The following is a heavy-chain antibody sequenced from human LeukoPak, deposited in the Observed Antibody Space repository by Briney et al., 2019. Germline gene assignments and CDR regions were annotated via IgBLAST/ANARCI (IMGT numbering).Heavy chain of an antibody. CDR1: GFTFSSYA. CDR3: ARVSGSYSTIDY. V-gene: IGHV3-23*01. J-gene: IGHJ4*02. Sequence: GESLRLSCAASGFTFSSYAMTWVRQAPGKGLEWVSGLSGSGGITYYADSVKGRFTISRDNSKNTLYLQMNSLRAEDTAVYYCARVSGSYSTIDYWGQGTLVTVSS. CDR2: LSGSGGIT. D-gene: IGHD1-26*01.